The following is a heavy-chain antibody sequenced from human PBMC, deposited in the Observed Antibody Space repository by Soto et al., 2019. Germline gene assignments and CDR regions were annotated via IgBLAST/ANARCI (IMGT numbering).Heavy chain of an antibody. CDR1: GFTFSSYW. Sequence: EVQLVESGGDLVQPGGSLRLSCAASGFTFSSYWMSWVRQAPGKGLEWVANIKPDGSEKIYVDSVKGRFTISRDNAKNSSYLQMNSLRAEDTAVYYCANIGRSDRAFDIWGQGTMVTVSS. V-gene: IGHV3-7*01. CDR2: IKPDGSEK. J-gene: IGHJ3*02. CDR3: ANIGRSDRAFDI. D-gene: IGHD5-12*01.